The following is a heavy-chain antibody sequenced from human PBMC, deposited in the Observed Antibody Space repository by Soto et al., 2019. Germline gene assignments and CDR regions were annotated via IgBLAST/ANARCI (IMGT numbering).Heavy chain of an antibody. CDR1: GYTFTSSD. V-gene: IGHV1-8*01. D-gene: IGHD3-3*01. J-gene: IGHJ6*03. CDR2: MNPNSGNT. CDR3: ARGPEYYDLWSGYHQAHYYYMDV. Sequence: ASVKVSCKASGYTFTSSDINWVRQATGQGLAWMGWMNPNSGNTGYAQKFQSRDTMTRNTSISTAYMELSSLRSEDTAVYYCARGPEYYDLWSGYHQAHYYYMDVWGKGTTVTVSS.